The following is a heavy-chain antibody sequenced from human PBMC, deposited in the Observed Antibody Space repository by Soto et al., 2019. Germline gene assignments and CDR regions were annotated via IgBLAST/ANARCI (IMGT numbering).Heavy chain of an antibody. D-gene: IGHD1-1*01. CDR3: ARPTSTGTPSVYYFDY. V-gene: IGHV1-69*02. CDR1: GVTFSSYP. CDR2: IIPILDIT. J-gene: IGHJ4*02. Sequence: QVQLVQSVAEVKKPGSSVKVSCKAAGVTFSSYPISWVRQAPGQGLEWMGRIIPILDITDYAQRFQCRVTITADKSTITAYMELSSLSSDDTALYYCARPTSTGTPSVYYFDYWGQGTLVTVSS.